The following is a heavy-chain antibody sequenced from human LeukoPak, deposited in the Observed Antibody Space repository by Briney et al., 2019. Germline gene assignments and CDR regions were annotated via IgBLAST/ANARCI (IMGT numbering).Heavy chain of an antibody. CDR2: IYPDDSET. CDR1: GYRFTSYW. CDR3: ARRGGGYDFNFDQ. D-gene: IGHD5-12*01. V-gene: IGHV5-51*01. J-gene: IGHJ4*02. Sequence: GESLKISCKGSGYRFTSYWIGWVRQMPGKGLEWMGIIYPDDSETIYSPSFQGQVTMSADKSSAYLQWNSVKASDTAMYYCARRGGGYDFNFDQWGQGTLVTVSS.